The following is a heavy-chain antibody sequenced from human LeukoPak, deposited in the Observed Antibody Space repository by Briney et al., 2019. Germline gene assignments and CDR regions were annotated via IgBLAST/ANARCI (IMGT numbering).Heavy chain of an antibody. V-gene: IGHV3-30*03. CDR2: ISYDGSNK. CDR1: GFTFSSYG. D-gene: IGHD5-18*01. Sequence: PGRSLRLSCAASGFTFSSYGMHWVRQAPGKGLEWVAVISYDGSNKYYADSVKGRFTISRDNSKNTLYLQMNSLRAEDTAVYYCARGRTAMAPYFDYWGQGTLVTVSS. CDR3: ARGRTAMAPYFDY. J-gene: IGHJ4*02.